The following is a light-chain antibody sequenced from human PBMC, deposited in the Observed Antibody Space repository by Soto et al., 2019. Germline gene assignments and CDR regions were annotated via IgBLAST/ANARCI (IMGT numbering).Light chain of an antibody. CDR3: QSYDSSKPSLV. CDR1: SGSIASNY. V-gene: IGLV6-57*01. Sequence: NFMLTQPHSVSASPGKTVTISCTRSSGSIASNYVQWYQQRPGSSPTTVIYEDNQRPSGVPDRFSGSIDSSSNSASLTISGLKTEDEADYYCQSYDSSKPSLVFGGGTKLTVL. J-gene: IGLJ3*02. CDR2: EDN.